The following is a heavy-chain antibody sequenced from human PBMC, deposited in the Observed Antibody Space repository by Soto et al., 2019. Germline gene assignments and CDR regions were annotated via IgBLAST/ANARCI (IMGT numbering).Heavy chain of an antibody. CDR1: GYSIRSGGYY. D-gene: IGHD3-10*02. J-gene: IGHJ4*02. CDR3: ARAWYYSDRRGLIDY. CDR2: IFDSGST. Sequence: QVQLQESGPRLVKPSQTLSLTCSVSGYSIRSGGYYWSWLCLHPGKALEWIGDIFDSGSTFYNPSLKSRLSISLDTSKNQFSLMLSSVTAADTAVYYCARAWYYSDRRGLIDYGGQGTLVTVSS. V-gene: IGHV4-31*03.